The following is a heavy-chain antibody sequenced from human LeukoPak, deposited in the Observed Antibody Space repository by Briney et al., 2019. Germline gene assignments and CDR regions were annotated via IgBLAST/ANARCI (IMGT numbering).Heavy chain of an antibody. Sequence: SETLSLTCTVSGGSISSSSYYWGWIRQPPGKGLEWIGSIYYSGNTYYSPSLKSRVTISVDTSKNQFSLKLSSVTAADTAVYYCATFRDYAPWVDYWGQGTLVTVSS. V-gene: IGHV4-39*01. J-gene: IGHJ4*02. CDR2: IYYSGNT. CDR1: GGSISSSSYY. CDR3: ATFRDYAPWVDY. D-gene: IGHD4-17*01.